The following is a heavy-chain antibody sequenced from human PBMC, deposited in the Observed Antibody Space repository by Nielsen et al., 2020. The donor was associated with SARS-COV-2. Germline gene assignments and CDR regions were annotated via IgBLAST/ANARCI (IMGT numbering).Heavy chain of an antibody. CDR2: IKEDGSQK. CDR3: ARQEVVVFYFQY. D-gene: IGHD2-15*01. CDR1: GFNFRTHW. V-gene: IGHV3-7*05. Sequence: GGSLRLSCAASGFNFRTHWMSWVRQAPGKGLEWVANIKEDGSQKYYVDSVKGRFTISRDNAKNSLYLQMNSLTAEDTAVYYCARQEVVVFYFQYWGQGTLVSVSS. J-gene: IGHJ1*01.